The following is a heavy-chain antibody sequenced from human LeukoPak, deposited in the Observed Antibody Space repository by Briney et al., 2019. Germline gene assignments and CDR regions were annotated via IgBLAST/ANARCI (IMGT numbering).Heavy chain of an antibody. J-gene: IGHJ5*02. D-gene: IGHD3-22*01. V-gene: IGHV3-33*01. Sequence: GRSQRLSCAASGFIFSNYGMHWARQAPGKGLEWVGVIWSDGSNVKYPDSVKGRFTISRDNSKNTMYLQMNSLRAEDTAVYYCARDLDTSGYYSYFDPWGQGTLVTVSS. CDR1: GFIFSNYG. CDR3: ARDLDTSGYYSYFDP. CDR2: IWSDGSNV.